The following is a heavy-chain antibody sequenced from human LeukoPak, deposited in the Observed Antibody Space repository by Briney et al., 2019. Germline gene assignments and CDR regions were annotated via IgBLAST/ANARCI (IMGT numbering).Heavy chain of an antibody. CDR1: GFTFSSYW. Sequence: PGGSLRLSCAASGFTFSSYWMHWVRQAPGKGLVWVSRINSDGSSTSYADSVKGRFTISRDNAKNTLYLQMNSLRAEDTAVYYCARGPRYSSGWYFDYWSQGTLVTVSS. J-gene: IGHJ4*02. D-gene: IGHD6-19*01. CDR2: INSDGSST. V-gene: IGHV3-74*01. CDR3: ARGPRYSSGWYFDY.